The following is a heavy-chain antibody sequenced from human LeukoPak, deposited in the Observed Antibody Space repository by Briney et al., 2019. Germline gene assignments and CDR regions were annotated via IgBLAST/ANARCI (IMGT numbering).Heavy chain of an antibody. CDR2: ISGSGGST. J-gene: IGHJ6*03. Sequence: GGSLRLSCAASGFTFSSYGMSWVRQAPGKGLEWVSAISGSGGSTYYADSVKGRFTISRDNSKNTLYLQMNSLRAEDTAVYYCAKEGLTYCGGDCPYYYYYMDVWGKGTTVTISS. D-gene: IGHD2-21*02. CDR3: AKEGLTYCGGDCPYYYYYMDV. V-gene: IGHV3-23*01. CDR1: GFTFSSYG.